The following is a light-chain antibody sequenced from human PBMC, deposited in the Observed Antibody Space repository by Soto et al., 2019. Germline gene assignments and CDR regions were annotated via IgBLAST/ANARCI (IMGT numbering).Light chain of an antibody. CDR3: QNYGGSPLFT. Sequence: EVVLTQSPATLSLSPGERATLSCRASQTITNNYLGWYQQKPGQALRLLIYGASIRASGIPDRFSGSGSGTDFTLTISRLDPEYFAVYYCQNYGGSPLFTFGQGTRLEIK. V-gene: IGKV3-20*01. J-gene: IGKJ5*01. CDR2: GAS. CDR1: QTITNNY.